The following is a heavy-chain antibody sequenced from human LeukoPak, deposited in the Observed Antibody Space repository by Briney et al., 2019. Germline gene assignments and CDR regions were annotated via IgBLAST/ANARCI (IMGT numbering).Heavy chain of an antibody. D-gene: IGHD3-22*01. CDR2: INTNTGNP. J-gene: IGHJ6*03. Sequence: ASVKVSCKASGYTFTSYAMNWVRQAPGQGLEWIGWINTNTGNPTYAQGFTGRFVFSLDTSVSTAYLQISSLRAEDTAVYYCARSGYRTYYYYYMDVWGKGTTVTVSS. CDR1: GYTFTSYA. CDR3: ARSGYRTYYYYYMDV. V-gene: IGHV7-4-1*02.